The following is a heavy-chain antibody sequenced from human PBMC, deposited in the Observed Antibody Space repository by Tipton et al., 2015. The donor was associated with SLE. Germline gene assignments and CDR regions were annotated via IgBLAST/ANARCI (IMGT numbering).Heavy chain of an antibody. CDR2: IYHSGST. CDR1: GGSISSSNW. CDR3: ARTKGSGSYRYGMDV. J-gene: IGHJ6*02. V-gene: IGHV4-4*02. Sequence: TLSLTCAVSGGSISSSNWWSWVRQPPGKGLEWIGEIYHSGSTNYNPSLKSRVTISVDKSKNQFSLKLSSVTAADTAVYYCARTKGSGSYRYGMDVWGLGTTFTVSS. D-gene: IGHD3-10*01.